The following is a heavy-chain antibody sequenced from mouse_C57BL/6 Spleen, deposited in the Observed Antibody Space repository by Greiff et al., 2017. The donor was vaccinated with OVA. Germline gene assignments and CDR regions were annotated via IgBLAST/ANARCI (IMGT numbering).Heavy chain of an antibody. CDR1: GYTFTSYW. CDR3: ARGTSFDY. D-gene: IGHD2-14*01. Sequence: VKVVESGAELVRPGTSVKLSCKASGYTFTSYWMHWVKQRPGQGLEWIGVIDPSDSYTNYNQKFKGKATVTVDTSSSTAYMQLSSLTSEDSAVYYCARGTSFDYWGQGTTLTVSS. CDR2: IDPSDSYT. V-gene: IGHV1-59*01. J-gene: IGHJ2*01.